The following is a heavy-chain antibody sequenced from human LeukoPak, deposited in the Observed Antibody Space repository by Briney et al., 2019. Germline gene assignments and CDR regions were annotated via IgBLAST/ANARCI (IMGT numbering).Heavy chain of an antibody. D-gene: IGHD4-23*01. Sequence: SETLSLTCSVYGGSFSGYYWSWVRQPPGKGLEWIGEISYSGSTNYNPSLKSRVTISLDTSKNQFSLKLSSATAADTAVYYCARGVTDTNWGQGTLVTVSS. J-gene: IGHJ4*02. V-gene: IGHV4-34*01. CDR2: ISYSGST. CDR3: ARGVTDTN. CDR1: GGSFSGYY.